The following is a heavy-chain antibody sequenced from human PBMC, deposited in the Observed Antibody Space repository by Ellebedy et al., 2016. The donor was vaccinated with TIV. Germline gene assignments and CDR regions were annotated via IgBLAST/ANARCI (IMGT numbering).Heavy chain of an antibody. D-gene: IGHD6-6*01. CDR1: GGSFSDYY. V-gene: IGHV4-34*01. CDR2: INHSGST. Sequence: SETLSLXXAVYGGSFSDYYWSWIRQPPGKGLEWIGEINHSGSTNYNPSLKSRVTISVDTSKNQFSLKVSSVTAADTAVYYCARSIAARWGWFDPWGQGTLVTVSS. CDR3: ARSIAARWGWFDP. J-gene: IGHJ5*02.